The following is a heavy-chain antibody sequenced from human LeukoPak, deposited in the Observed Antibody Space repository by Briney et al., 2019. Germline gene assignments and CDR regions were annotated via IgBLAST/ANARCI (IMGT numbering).Heavy chain of an antibody. J-gene: IGHJ4*02. CDR3: ARLRGGVQLWGD. V-gene: IGHV4-39*06. CDR2: LSHAGTN. CDR1: GGSITSNSYS. D-gene: IGHD5-18*01. Sequence: PSETLSLTCAVSGGSITSNSYSWGWIRQPPGKGLQWIVTLSHAGTNYYNSSLKRRATTPVDRSKNQLLLKLTSVTATDTAVYYCARLRGGVQLWGDWGQGTLVTVSS.